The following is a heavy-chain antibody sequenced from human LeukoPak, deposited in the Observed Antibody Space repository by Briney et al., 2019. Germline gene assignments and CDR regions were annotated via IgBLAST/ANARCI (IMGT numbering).Heavy chain of an antibody. CDR3: ARDDGYSNYGYFRH. Sequence: PSETLSLTCTASGGSISSYYWSWIRQPAGKGLEWIGRIYTSGSTNYNPSLKSRVTMSVDTSKNQFSLKLSSVTAADTAVYYCARDDGYSNYGYFRHWGQGALVTVSS. D-gene: IGHD4-11*01. CDR2: IYTSGST. CDR1: GGSISSYY. J-gene: IGHJ1*01. V-gene: IGHV4-4*07.